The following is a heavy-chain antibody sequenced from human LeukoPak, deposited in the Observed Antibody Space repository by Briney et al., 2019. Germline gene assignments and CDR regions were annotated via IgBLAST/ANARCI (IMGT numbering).Heavy chain of an antibody. J-gene: IGHJ4*02. CDR1: GYTFTSYD. CDR2: MNPNSGNT. CDR3: ARGRRYFDWPEEEEVGIFDY. V-gene: IGHV1-8*01. D-gene: IGHD3-9*01. Sequence: VASVKVSCKASGYTFTSYDINWVRQATGQGREWMGWMNPNSGNTGYAQKFQGRVTMTRNASISTAYMELSSLRSEDTAVYYCARGRRYFDWPEEEEVGIFDYWGQGTLVTVSS.